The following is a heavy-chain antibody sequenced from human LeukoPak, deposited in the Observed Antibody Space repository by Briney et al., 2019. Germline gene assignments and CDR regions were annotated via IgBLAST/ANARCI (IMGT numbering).Heavy chain of an antibody. CDR2: MDSSSTYI. V-gene: IGHV3-21*01. J-gene: IGHJ4*02. CDR1: GFNLGSHS. CDR3: ARDPRAYCSSTSCYAFDY. D-gene: IGHD2-2*01. Sequence: GGSLRLSCVASGFNLGSHSMEWVRQAPGKGLEWVSSMDSSSTYIYYADSVKGRFTMSRDNARNSLYLQMDSLRAEDTAVYYCARDPRAYCSSTSCYAFDYWGQGTLVTVSS.